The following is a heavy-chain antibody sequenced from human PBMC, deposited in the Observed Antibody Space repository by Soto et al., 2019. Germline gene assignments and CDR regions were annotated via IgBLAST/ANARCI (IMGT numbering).Heavy chain of an antibody. D-gene: IGHD3-16*01. V-gene: IGHV3-7*03. J-gene: IGHJ5*01. CDR2: IKADGSEK. CDR3: ARARGVDS. Sequence: LXCVGSGFTFSNHWMNGVRQAPGKGLEWVANIKADGSEKYYVDSVKGRFTISRDNAKNSLYLQMNSLRAEDTAVYYCARARGVDSWGQGTLVTVSS. CDR1: GFTFSNHW.